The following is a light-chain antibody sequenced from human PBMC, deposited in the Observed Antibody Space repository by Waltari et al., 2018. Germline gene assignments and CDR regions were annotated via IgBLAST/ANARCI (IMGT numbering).Light chain of an antibody. J-gene: IGLJ1*01. V-gene: IGLV3-21*04. Sequence: SYVVTQPPSVSVAPGETSTITCGGDNIVTYSVHWYPQKAGQAPVLVIFYDRDRPSGIPDRFSGSNSGNTATLTISRVEAGDEARYYCHVWHPHVDPGVFGTGTEVT. CDR3: HVWHPHVDPGV. CDR2: YDR. CDR1: NIVTYS.